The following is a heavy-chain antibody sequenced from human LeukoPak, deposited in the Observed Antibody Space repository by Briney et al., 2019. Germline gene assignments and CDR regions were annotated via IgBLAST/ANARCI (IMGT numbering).Heavy chain of an antibody. J-gene: IGHJ4*02. CDR3: VRDGGVSGYDLLDY. CDR1: GFTFSNHW. V-gene: IGHV3-7*01. CDR2: INQDGSEE. D-gene: IGHD5-12*01. Sequence: GGSLRLSCAASGFTFSNHWMSWVRQAPGKGLEWVAHINQDGSEEHYMDSVKARFIISRDNAKNSLSLQMDSLRAEDTAVYYCVRDGGVSGYDLLDYWGQGTLVTVSS.